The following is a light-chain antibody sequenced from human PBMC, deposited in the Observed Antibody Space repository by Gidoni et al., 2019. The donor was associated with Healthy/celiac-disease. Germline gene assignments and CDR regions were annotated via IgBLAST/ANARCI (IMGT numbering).Light chain of an antibody. CDR3: QQYYSTPPT. CDR2: WAS. CDR1: QSVLYSSHNKNY. J-gene: IGKJ1*01. V-gene: IGKV4-1*01. Sequence: DIVMTQSPDSLAVSLGERAPINCKSSQSVLYSSHNKNYLAWYQQKPGQPPKLLIYWASTRESGVPDRFSGSGSGTDVTLTISSLQAEDVAVYYCQQYYSTPPTFGQGTKVEIK.